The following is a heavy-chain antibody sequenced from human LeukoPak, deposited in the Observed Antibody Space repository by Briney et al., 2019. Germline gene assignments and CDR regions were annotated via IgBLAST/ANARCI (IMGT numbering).Heavy chain of an antibody. Sequence: GGSLRLSCEVSGFTFSHYGMSWVRQAPGKGPEWVAGFNGRGDSTYYAESVRGRFTISRDTSKNTLYLQVSSLRVEDTAVYCAREPYYYDSSAFYPFDYWGQGTLVTVSS. V-gene: IGHV3-23*01. J-gene: IGHJ4*02. D-gene: IGHD3-22*01. CDR2: FNGRGDST. CDR3: AREPYYYDSSAFYPFDY. CDR1: GFTFSHYG.